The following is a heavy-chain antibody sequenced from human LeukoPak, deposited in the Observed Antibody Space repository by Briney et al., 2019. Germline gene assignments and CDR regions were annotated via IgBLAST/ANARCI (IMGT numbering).Heavy chain of an antibody. CDR1: DFTFNNYN. D-gene: IGHD6-19*01. Sequence: GGSLRLSCAASDFTFNNYNMHWVRQAPGKGLEWVAFIRYDGSYKYYADSVKGRFTISRDDSKNTLYLQMNSLRPEDTAVYYCAKDSGSGWFAFDYWGQGTLVTVSS. V-gene: IGHV3-30*02. CDR3: AKDSGSGWFAFDY. CDR2: IRYDGSYK. J-gene: IGHJ4*02.